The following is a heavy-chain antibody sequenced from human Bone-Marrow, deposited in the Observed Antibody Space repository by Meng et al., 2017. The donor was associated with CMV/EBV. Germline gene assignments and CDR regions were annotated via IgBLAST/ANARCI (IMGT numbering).Heavy chain of an antibody. Sequence: GGSLRLSCAASGFTFDDYAMHWVRQVPGKGLEWVSGISWNSIRIAYADSVKGRFTISRDNAENSLYLQMSSLRAEDTAIYYCAKGRSYNYFDYWGQGTRVTVSS. CDR3: AKGRSYNYFDY. J-gene: IGHJ4*02. CDR2: ISWNSIRI. V-gene: IGHV3-9*01. D-gene: IGHD1-26*01. CDR1: GFTFDDYA.